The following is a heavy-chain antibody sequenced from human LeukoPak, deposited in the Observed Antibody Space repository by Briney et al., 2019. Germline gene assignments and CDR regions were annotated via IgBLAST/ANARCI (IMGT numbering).Heavy chain of an antibody. J-gene: IGHJ4*02. CDR3: AKDPLGSSGWYEDY. Sequence: GGSLRLSCAASGFTFSSYAMSWVRQAPGKGLEWVSAISGSGGSTYYADSVKGRFTISRDNSKNTLYLQMNSLRAEDKAVYYCAKDPLGSSGWYEDYWGQGTLVTVSS. V-gene: IGHV3-23*01. CDR2: ISGSGGST. D-gene: IGHD6-19*01. CDR1: GFTFSSYA.